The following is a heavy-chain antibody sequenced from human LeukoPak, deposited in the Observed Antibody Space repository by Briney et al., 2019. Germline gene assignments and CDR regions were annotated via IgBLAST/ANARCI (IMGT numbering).Heavy chain of an antibody. V-gene: IGHV3-23*01. J-gene: IGHJ4*02. CDR2: ISGSGGST. D-gene: IGHD3-3*01. CDR3: AKDRGDYDFWSGYYLDY. CDR1: GFTFSSYA. Sequence: GGSLRLSCAASGFTFSSYAMSWVRQAPGKRLEWVSAISGSGGSTYYADSVKGRFTISRDNSKNTLYLQMNSLRAEDTAVYYCAKDRGDYDFWSGYYLDYWGQGTLVTVSS.